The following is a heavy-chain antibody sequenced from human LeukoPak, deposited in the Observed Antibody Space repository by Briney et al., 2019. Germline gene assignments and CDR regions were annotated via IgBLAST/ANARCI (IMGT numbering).Heavy chain of an antibody. CDR1: GFTFSDYY. CDR2: ISSSGSTR. D-gene: IGHD2-15*01. V-gene: IGHV3-11*01. J-gene: IGHJ6*02. CDR3: AKTKGYCSGGSCYSYYYYGMDV. Sequence: PGGSLRLSCAASGFTFSDYYMSWVRQAPGKGLEWVSYISSSGSTRYYADSVKGRFTISRDNARKSIYLQMNSLRAEDTAVYYCAKTKGYCSGGSCYSYYYYGMDVWGQGTTATVSS.